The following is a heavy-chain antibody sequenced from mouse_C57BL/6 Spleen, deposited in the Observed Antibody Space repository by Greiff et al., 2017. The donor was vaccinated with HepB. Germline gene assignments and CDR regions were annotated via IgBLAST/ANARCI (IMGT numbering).Heavy chain of an antibody. J-gene: IGHJ2*01. CDR2: IYPGSGST. D-gene: IGHD1-1*01. CDR1: GYTFTSYW. Sequence: QVQLQQSGAELVKPGASVKMSCKASGYTFTSYWITWVKQRPGQGLEWIGDIYPGSGSTNYNEKFKSKATLTVDTSSSTAYMQLSSLTSEDSAVYYCARTTVVEYYFDYWGQGTTLTVSS. CDR3: ARTTVVEYYFDY. V-gene: IGHV1-55*01.